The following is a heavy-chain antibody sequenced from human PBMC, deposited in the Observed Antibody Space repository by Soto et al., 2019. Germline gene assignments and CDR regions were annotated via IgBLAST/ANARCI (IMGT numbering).Heavy chain of an antibody. V-gene: IGHV4-31*03. J-gene: IGHJ5*02. CDR2: IYSSGST. D-gene: IGHD3-3*01. CDR3: ARGDTIFGVALGFDP. CDR1: GDSISSGGYY. Sequence: QVQLQESGPGLVKPSQTLSLTCTVSGDSISSGGYYWSWIRQHPGKGLEWMGYIYSSGSTSYNPSLKSRVPISVDTYKNHISLKLTSVTAADTAVYYCARGDTIFGVALGFDPWGQGTQVTVSS.